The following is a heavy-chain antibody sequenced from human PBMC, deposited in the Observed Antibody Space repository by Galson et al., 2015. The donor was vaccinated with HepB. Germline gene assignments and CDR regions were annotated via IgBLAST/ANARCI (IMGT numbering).Heavy chain of an antibody. D-gene: IGHD3-16*01. CDR3: ARDLGFGLDY. J-gene: IGHJ4*02. CDR1: GFTFSSYG. Sequence: SLRLSCAASGFTFSSYGMYWVRQAPGKGLEWVAVIRYDGSIEYYRDSVRGRFTVSRDNSRNTLYLQMSSLRAEDTAVYYCARDLGFGLDYWGQGTLVIVSS. V-gene: IGHV3-33*01. CDR2: IRYDGSIE.